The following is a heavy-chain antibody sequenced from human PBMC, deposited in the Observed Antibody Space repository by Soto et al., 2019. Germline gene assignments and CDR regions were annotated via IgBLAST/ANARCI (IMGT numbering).Heavy chain of an antibody. D-gene: IGHD2-15*01. CDR3: ARVPNCSGGSCYGYITYYYGMDV. CDR1: GYTFTSYG. Sequence: ASVKVSCKASGYTFTSYGISWVRQAPGQGLEWMGWISAYNGNTNYAQKLQGRVTITTDTSTSTAYMELRSLRSEDTAVYYCARVPNCSGGSCYGYITYYYGMDVWGQGTTVTVS. V-gene: IGHV1-18*01. J-gene: IGHJ6*02. CDR2: ISAYNGNT.